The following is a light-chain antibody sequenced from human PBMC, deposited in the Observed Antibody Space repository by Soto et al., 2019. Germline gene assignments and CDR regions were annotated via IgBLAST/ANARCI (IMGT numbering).Light chain of an antibody. CDR2: AAS. CDR3: QQYGSSPPT. CDR1: QSVRERY. Sequence: EIVLTQSPGTLSMSPGERATLFCRASQSVRERYLAWYQRKPGQAPRLLIYAASSRAPGTPDRFSGSGSGTDFTLTISRLEPEDFAMYYCQQYGSSPPTFGQGTKVEIK. V-gene: IGKV3-20*01. J-gene: IGKJ1*01.